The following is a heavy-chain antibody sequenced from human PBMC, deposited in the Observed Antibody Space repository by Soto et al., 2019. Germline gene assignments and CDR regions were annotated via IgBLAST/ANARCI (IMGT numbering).Heavy chain of an antibody. V-gene: IGHV4-30-4*01. CDR3: AKRRVEMATADAFDI. CDR2: IDSSGST. D-gene: IGHD5-18*01. CDR1: GDSISNGDYY. J-gene: IGHJ3*02. Sequence: SETLSLTCTVSGDSISNGDYYWSWIRQPPGRGLEWIGYIDSSGSTYYNPSLKSRLTMSVDMSKNQFSLRLTSVTAADTAVYYCAKRRVEMATADAFDIWGQGTMVTVSS.